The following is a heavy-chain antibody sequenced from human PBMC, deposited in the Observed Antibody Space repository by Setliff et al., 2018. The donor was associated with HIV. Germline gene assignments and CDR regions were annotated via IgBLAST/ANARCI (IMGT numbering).Heavy chain of an antibody. D-gene: IGHD2-15*01. CDR3: ARHRRYCSGGSCSDAFDI. CDR1: GYSMSSGYY. CDR2: VYHTGST. J-gene: IGHJ3*02. Sequence: SETLSLTCGVSGYSMSSGYYWGWIRQPPGKGLEWSGNVYHTGSTYYNPSLKSRVTISVDTSKNQFSLKLSSVIAADTAVYYCARHRRYCSGGSCSDAFDIWGQGVMVTVS. V-gene: IGHV4-38-2*01.